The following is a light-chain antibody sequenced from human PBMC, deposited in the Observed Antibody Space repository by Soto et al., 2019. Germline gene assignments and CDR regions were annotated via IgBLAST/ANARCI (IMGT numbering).Light chain of an antibody. CDR1: QSVNSN. CDR2: GAS. V-gene: IGKV3-15*01. Sequence: EIVMTQSPATLSAPPGERGTLSYRASQSVNSNLAWYQQKPGQAPRLLIYGASSRATGIPARFSGSGSGTEFTLTITSLQSEDFAVYYCQQYNSWPRTFGQGTKVDIK. CDR3: QQYNSWPRT. J-gene: IGKJ1*01.